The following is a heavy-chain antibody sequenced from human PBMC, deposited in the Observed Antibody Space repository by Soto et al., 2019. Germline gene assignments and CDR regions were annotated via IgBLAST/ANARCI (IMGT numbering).Heavy chain of an antibody. CDR1: GGSISSSSNH. D-gene: IGHD4-17*01. CDR2: IYYSENT. CDR3: ATPPPYGPLDH. Sequence: QLQLQESGPGLVKPSETLSLTCTVSGGSISSSSNHWGWIRQPPGKGLEWIGTIYYSENTYYNPSLKSRVTISVDTSQNQFTLRLTSVTAADTAVYYCATPPPYGPLDHWGQGTLVTVSS. J-gene: IGHJ4*02. V-gene: IGHV4-39*01.